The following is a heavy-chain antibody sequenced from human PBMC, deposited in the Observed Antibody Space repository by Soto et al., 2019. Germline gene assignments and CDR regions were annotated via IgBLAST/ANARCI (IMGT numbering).Heavy chain of an antibody. CDR3: ARGEMATITDFDY. CDR1: GGTFSSYA. Sequence: SVKVSCKASGGTFSSYAISWVRQAPGQGLEWMGGIIPIFGTANYAQKFQGRVTITADESTSTAYMELSSLRSEDTAVYYCARGEMATITDFDYWGQGTLVTVSS. D-gene: IGHD5-12*01. CDR2: IIPIFGTA. V-gene: IGHV1-69*13. J-gene: IGHJ4*02.